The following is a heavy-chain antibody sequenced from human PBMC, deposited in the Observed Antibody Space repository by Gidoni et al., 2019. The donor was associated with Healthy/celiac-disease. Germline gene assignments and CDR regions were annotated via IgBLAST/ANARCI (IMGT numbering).Heavy chain of an antibody. CDR2: INSDGSST. Sequence: EVQLVESGGGLVQPGGSLRLSCAASGFTLSSYWMHWVRQAPGKGLVWVSRINSDGSSTSYADSVKGRFTISRDNAKNTLYLQMNSLRAEDTAVYYCARELAYCGGDCYLFLGYWGQGTLVTVSS. D-gene: IGHD2-21*02. CDR3: ARELAYCGGDCYLFLGY. CDR1: GFTLSSYW. V-gene: IGHV3-74*01. J-gene: IGHJ4*02.